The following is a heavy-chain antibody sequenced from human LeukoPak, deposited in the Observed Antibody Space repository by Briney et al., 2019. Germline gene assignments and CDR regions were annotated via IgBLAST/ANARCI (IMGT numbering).Heavy chain of an antibody. D-gene: IGHD5-18*01. CDR2: ISAGGDGA. Sequence: PGGSLRLSCVTSGFNLNNYAMSWVRQAPGKGLEWVSAISAGGDGAYYADSVKGRFTISRDDAKNSLHLQMNSLRAEDTAVYYCARDLYSYGANQDDYWGQGILVTVS. V-gene: IGHV3-23*01. J-gene: IGHJ4*02. CDR1: GFNLNNYA. CDR3: ARDLYSYGANQDDY.